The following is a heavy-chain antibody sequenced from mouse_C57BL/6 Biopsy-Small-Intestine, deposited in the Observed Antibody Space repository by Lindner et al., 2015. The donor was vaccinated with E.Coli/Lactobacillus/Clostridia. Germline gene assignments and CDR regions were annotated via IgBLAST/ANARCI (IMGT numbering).Heavy chain of an antibody. CDR2: ISGYNGNT. D-gene: IGHD2-13*01. CDR1: GYDFSSYG. CDR3: ARDEFASSVVTPPADVFDV. J-gene: IGHJ1*01. V-gene: IGHV1-66*01. Sequence: SVKVSCKASGYDFSSYGLSWVRQVPGQGLEWMGWISGYNGNTKYGRKFEGRFTMTTDTSTSTGYMELRSLGSDDTAMYYCARDEFASSVVTPPADVFDVWGQGTMVTVSS.